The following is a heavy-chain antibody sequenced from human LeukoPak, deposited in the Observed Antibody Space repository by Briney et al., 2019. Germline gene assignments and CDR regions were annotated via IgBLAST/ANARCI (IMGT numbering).Heavy chain of an antibody. CDR3: AKDQYYYGSGSPDY. V-gene: IGHV3-23*01. D-gene: IGHD3-10*01. J-gene: IGHJ4*02. Sequence: GGSLRLSCAVSGFTFSSYAMSWVRQAPGKGLEWVSTISGNGAGTYYADSVKGRFTISRDNPTNTLYLQMNGLRGEDSAICYCAKDQYYYGSGSPDYWGQGTLVTVSS. CDR2: ISGNGAGT. CDR1: GFTFSSYA.